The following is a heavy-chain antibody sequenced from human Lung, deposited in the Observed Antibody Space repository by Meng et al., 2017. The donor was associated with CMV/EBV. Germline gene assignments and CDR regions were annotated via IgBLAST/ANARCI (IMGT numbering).Heavy chain of an antibody. CDR1: GFTFRNYW. Sequence: GGSLRLXCAASGFTFRNYWMTWVRQAPGKGLEWVANIKEDGGVKYYVDSVKGRFTVSRDNAKNSVFLQMNSLRAEETAVYYCARIGNRGSSEDYWGQGTLVTVSS. CDR3: ARIGNRGSSEDY. J-gene: IGHJ4*02. V-gene: IGHV3-7*01. CDR2: IKEDGGVK. D-gene: IGHD2/OR15-2a*01.